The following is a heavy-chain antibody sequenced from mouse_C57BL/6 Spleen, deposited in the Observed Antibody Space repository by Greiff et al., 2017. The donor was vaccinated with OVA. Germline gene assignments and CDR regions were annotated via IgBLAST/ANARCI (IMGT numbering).Heavy chain of an antibody. D-gene: IGHD2-2*01. Sequence: EVQLVESEGGLVQPGSSMKLSCTASGFTFSDYYMAWVRQVPEKGLEWVANINYDGSSTYYLDSLKSRFIISRDNAKNILYLQMSSLKSEDTATYYCARDHGYYGYFDVWGTGTTVTVSS. CDR1: GFTFSDYY. J-gene: IGHJ1*03. CDR2: INYDGSST. V-gene: IGHV5-16*01. CDR3: ARDHGYYGYFDV.